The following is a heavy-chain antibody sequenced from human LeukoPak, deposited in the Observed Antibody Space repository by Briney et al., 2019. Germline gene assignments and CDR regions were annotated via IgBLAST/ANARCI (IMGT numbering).Heavy chain of an antibody. Sequence: GGSLRLSCAASGSTFSSYAMSWVRQAPGKGLEWVSAISGSGGSKYYAEAVKGRFTISRDNSKNTLYLQMNSLRAEDTAVYYCAKAGYDSSSYSYSPFVYWGQGTLVTVSS. CDR3: AKAGYDSSSYSYSPFVY. D-gene: IGHD3-22*01. J-gene: IGHJ4*02. CDR1: GSTFSSYA. CDR2: ISGSGGSK. V-gene: IGHV3-23*01.